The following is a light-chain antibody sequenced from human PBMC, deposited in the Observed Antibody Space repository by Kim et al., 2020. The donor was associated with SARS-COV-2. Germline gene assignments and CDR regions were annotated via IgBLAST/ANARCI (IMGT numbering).Light chain of an antibody. Sequence: QSAMTQPPSASGSPGQSVTISCTGTSSDFGGYNYVSWYQQHPGKAPKLMIYDVSKRPSGVPDRFSGSKSGNTASLTVSGLQAEDEADYYCSSYAGRAFGGGTQLTVL. J-gene: IGLJ2*01. CDR3: SSYAGRA. CDR1: SSDFGGYNY. CDR2: DVS. V-gene: IGLV2-8*01.